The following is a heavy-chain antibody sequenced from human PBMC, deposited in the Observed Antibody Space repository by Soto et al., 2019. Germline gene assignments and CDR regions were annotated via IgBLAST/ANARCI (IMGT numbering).Heavy chain of an antibody. D-gene: IGHD4-17*01. J-gene: IGHJ5*02. CDR1: GFTFNSYA. CDR2: IWYDGSNK. Sequence: GGSLRLSCAATGFTFNSYAMHWVRQAPGKGLQWVAVIWYDGSNKYYTDSVKGRFTISRDNSKNTLYLQMNSLRAEDTAVYYCAKRPTRYNWFDPWGQGTLVTVSS. V-gene: IGHV3-33*06. CDR3: AKRPTRYNWFDP.